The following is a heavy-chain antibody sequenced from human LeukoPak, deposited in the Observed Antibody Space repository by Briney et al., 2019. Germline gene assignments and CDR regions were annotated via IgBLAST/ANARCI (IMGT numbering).Heavy chain of an antibody. CDR1: GFTFSSYA. D-gene: IGHD1-26*01. CDR3: AKELHTTLRATTALAY. J-gene: IGHJ4*02. CDR2: ISGDGGST. Sequence: SGGSLRLSCAASGFTFSSYAMSWVRQAPGKGLEWVSAISGDGGSTYYADSVKGRFTISRDNSKNTLYLQMNSLRAEDTAVYYFAKELHTTLRATTALAYWGQGTMVTVSS. V-gene: IGHV3-23*01.